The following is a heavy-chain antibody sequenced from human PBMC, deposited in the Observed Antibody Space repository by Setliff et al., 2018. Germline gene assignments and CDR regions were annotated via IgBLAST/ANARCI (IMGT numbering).Heavy chain of an antibody. CDR3: TRGTFSDFWSGDYYDY. J-gene: IGHJ4*02. CDR2: ISSSGSTI. Sequence: GSLRLSCAASGFTFSSYEMNWVRQAPGKGLEWVSYISSSGSTIYYADSVKGRFTISRDNAKNTLDLQMNSLRAEDSAMYYCTRGTFSDFWSGDYYDYWGQGTLVTVSS. D-gene: IGHD3-3*01. V-gene: IGHV3-48*03. CDR1: GFTFSSYE.